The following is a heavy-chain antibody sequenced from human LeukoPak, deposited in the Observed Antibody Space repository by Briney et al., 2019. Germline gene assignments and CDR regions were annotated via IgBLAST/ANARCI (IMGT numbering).Heavy chain of an antibody. V-gene: IGHV4-39*01. J-gene: IGHJ4*02. D-gene: IGHD1-7*01. CDR2: IYYSGST. Sequence: PSETLSLTCTVSGGSISSSSYYWGWIRQPPGKGLEWIGSIYYSGSTYYNPSLKSRVTLSVDTSKNQFSLKLTPVTAADTAVYYCARQAIMELQLIYWGQGTLVTVSS. CDR3: ARQAIMELQLIY. CDR1: GGSISSSSYY.